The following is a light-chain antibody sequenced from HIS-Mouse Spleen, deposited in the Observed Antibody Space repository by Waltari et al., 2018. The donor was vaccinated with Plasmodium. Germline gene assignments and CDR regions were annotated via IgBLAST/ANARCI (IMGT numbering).Light chain of an antibody. J-gene: IGLJ3*02. CDR2: EGS. CDR1: SSDVGSYNL. V-gene: IGLV2-23*03. Sequence: QSALTQPASVSGSPGQSITISCTGTSSDVGSYNLVSWYQQHPGKAPKLLIYEGSKRHSGVSNRFSGSKSGNTASLTISGRQAEDEADYYCCSYAGSSTFVFGGGTKLTVL. CDR3: CSYAGSSTFV.